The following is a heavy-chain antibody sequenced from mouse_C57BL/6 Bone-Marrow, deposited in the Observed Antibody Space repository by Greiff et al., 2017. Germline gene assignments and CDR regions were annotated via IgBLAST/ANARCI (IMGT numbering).Heavy chain of an antibody. CDR3: ARVYYGSIYPQVGYFDV. V-gene: IGHV1-59*01. CDR2: IDPSDSYT. D-gene: IGHD1-1*01. J-gene: IGHJ1*03. Sequence: VQLQQPGAELVRPGTSVKLSCKASGYTFTSYWMHWVKQRPGQGLEWIGVIDPSDSYTNYNQKFKGKATLTVDTSSSTAYIQLISLTSEDSAFYSCARVYYGSIYPQVGYFDVWGTGPTITVSS. CDR1: GYTFTSYW.